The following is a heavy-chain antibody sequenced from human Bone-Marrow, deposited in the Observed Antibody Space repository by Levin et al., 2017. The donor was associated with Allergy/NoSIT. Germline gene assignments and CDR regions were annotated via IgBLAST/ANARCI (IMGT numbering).Heavy chain of an antibody. V-gene: IGHV3-9*01. CDR2: ISWSGDNT. J-gene: IGHJ4*02. D-gene: IGHD3-9*01. Sequence: TGGSLRLSCAASGFTFHDYAMHWVRQAPGKGLEWVAGISWSGDNTRYGDSIKGRFTVSRDKAKNSLYLQMNSLRAEDTALYFCAKDIGPNFDVLTAYFSNWGQGTLVTVSS. CDR1: GFTFHDYA. CDR3: AKDIGPNFDVLTAYFSN.